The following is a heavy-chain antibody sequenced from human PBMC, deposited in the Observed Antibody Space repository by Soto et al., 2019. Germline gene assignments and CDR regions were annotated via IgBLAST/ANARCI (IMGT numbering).Heavy chain of an antibody. J-gene: IGHJ3*02. CDR3: AKDGYDFWSGPPPSAFDI. CDR1: GFTFSSYA. V-gene: IGHV3-23*01. D-gene: IGHD3-3*01. Sequence: GGSLRLSCAASGFTFSSYAMSWVRQAPGKGLEWVSAISGSGGSTYYADSVKGRFTISRDNSKNTLYLQMNSLRAEDTAVYYCAKDGYDFWSGPPPSAFDIWGQGTMVTVSS. CDR2: ISGSGGST.